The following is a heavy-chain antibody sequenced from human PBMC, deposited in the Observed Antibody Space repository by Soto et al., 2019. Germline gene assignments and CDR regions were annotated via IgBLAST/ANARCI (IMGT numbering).Heavy chain of an antibody. J-gene: IGHJ3*02. CDR3: AREGEGSGWYVGAFDI. V-gene: IGHV3-30-3*01. CDR1: GFTFSSYA. CDR2: ISYDGSNK. D-gene: IGHD6-19*01. Sequence: GGSLRLSCAASGFTFSSYAMHWVRQAPGKGLEWVAVISYDGSNKYYADSVKGRFTISRDNSKNTLYLQMNSLRAEDTAVYYCAREGEGSGWYVGAFDIWGQGTMVTVSS.